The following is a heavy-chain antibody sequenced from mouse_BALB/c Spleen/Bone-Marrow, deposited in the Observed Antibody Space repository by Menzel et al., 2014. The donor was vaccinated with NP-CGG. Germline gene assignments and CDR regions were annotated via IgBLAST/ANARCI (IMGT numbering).Heavy chain of an antibody. Sequence: VQLKQSGPELVKPGASVKMSCKASGYTFTAYVMHWVKQKPGQGLEWIGYINPYNDGTNYIEKFKGKATLTSDISSSTAYMELSSLTSEDSAVYYCAREGWLLRFDYWGQGTTLTVSS. J-gene: IGHJ2*01. V-gene: IGHV1-14*01. CDR1: GYTFTAYV. CDR2: INPYNDGT. D-gene: IGHD2-3*01. CDR3: AREGWLLRFDY.